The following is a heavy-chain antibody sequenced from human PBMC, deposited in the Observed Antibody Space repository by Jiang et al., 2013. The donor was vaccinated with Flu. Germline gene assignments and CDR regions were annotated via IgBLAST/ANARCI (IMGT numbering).Heavy chain of an antibody. CDR3: ARDLADKSPFDY. CDR2: IIPILGIA. V-gene: IGHV1-69*04. J-gene: IGHJ4*02. Sequence: TFSSYTISWVRQAPGQGLEWMGRIIPILGIANYAQKFQGRVTITADKSTSTAYMELSSLRSEDTAVYYCARDLADKSPFDYWGQGTLVTVSS. CDR1: TFSSYT. D-gene: IGHD2-15*01.